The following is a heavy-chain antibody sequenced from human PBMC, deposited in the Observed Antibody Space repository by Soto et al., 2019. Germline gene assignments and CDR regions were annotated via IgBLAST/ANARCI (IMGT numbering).Heavy chain of an antibody. D-gene: IGHD6-13*01. CDR3: AGGSRQQPFDY. Sequence: QVQLVQSGAEVKKPGTSVKLSCKASGYTFTSYDINWLRQATGQGLEWMGWMNPNSGNTGYKQKLLGRVTMTRNTAITTAYMERSSLRSEDTAVYYCAGGSRQQPFDYWGQGTLVTVSS. CDR2: MNPNSGNT. J-gene: IGHJ4*02. V-gene: IGHV1-8*01. CDR1: GYTFTSYD.